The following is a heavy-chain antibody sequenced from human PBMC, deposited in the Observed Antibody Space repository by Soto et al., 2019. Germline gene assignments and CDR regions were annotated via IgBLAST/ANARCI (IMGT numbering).Heavy chain of an antibody. Sequence: QVQLVQSGAEVKKPGSSVKVSCKASGGTFSSYTISWVRQAPGQGLEWMGRIIPILGIANYAQKFQGRVTITADKSTSTAYMELSSLRSEDTAVYYCASLRGSGSYYIYWGQGTLVTVSS. V-gene: IGHV1-69*02. J-gene: IGHJ4*02. CDR3: ASLRGSGSYYIY. D-gene: IGHD3-10*01. CDR2: IIPILGIA. CDR1: GGTFSSYT.